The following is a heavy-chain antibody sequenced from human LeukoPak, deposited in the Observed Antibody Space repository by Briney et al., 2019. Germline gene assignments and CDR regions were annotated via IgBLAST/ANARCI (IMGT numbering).Heavy chain of an antibody. D-gene: IGHD2-15*01. CDR3: ARERPYCSGGSCYSVIHSHALDI. Sequence: SETLSLTCAVYGGSFSGYYWSWIRQPPGKGLEWIGEINHSGSTNYNPSLKSRVTISVDTSKNQFSLKLSSVTAADTAVYYCARERPYCSGGSCYSVIHSHALDIWGQGTMVTVPS. V-gene: IGHV4-34*01. CDR1: GGSFSGYY. J-gene: IGHJ3*02. CDR2: INHSGST.